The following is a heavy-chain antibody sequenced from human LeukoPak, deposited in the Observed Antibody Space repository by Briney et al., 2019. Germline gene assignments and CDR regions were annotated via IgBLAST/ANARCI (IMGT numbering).Heavy chain of an antibody. CDR2: IYSGGST. V-gene: IGHV3-53*01. CDR3: ARERRGFVDY. CDR1: GVTVSSNY. D-gene: IGHD3-10*01. J-gene: IGHJ4*02. Sequence: PGGSLRLSCAASGVTVSSNYMSWVRQAPGKGLEWVSVIYSGGSTYYADSVKGRFTISRDNSKNTLYLQMNSLRAEDTAVYYCARERRGFVDYWGQGTLVTVSS.